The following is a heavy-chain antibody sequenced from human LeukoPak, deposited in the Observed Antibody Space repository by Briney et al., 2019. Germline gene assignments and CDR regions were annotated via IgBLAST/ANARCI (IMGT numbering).Heavy chain of an antibody. CDR2: ISISGSTI. CDR3: ARFSRVGEDGMDV. Sequence: PGGSLRLSCAASGFSFSSYEMNWVRQAPGKGLEWVSYISISGSTIYYADPVKGRFTVSRDNAKNSLYLQMNSLRDEDTAVYYCARFSRVGEDGMDVWGQGTTVTVSS. D-gene: IGHD1-26*01. CDR1: GFSFSSYE. V-gene: IGHV3-48*03. J-gene: IGHJ6*02.